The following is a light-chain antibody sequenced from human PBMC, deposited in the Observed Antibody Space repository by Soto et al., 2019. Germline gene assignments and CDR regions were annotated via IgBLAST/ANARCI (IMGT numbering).Light chain of an antibody. V-gene: IGKV3-20*01. Sequence: EIVLTQSPGTLSLSPGERATLSCRASQSVTGSHLAWYQQQPGQAPRLLMYGASSRATGIPVRFSGSGSGTDFTLTISRLEPEDFAVYYCQQCGSAPWTFGQGTKVEI. J-gene: IGKJ1*01. CDR2: GAS. CDR1: QSVTGSH. CDR3: QQCGSAPWT.